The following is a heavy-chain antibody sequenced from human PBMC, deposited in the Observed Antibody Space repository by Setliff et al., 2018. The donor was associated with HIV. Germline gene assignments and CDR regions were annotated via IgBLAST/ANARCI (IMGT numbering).Heavy chain of an antibody. CDR2: IYYSGGT. CDR1: GDSMNNFY. D-gene: IGHD3-22*01. CDR3: ARVNQWLGYYLLDY. Sequence: SETLSLTCTVSGDSMNNFYWSWIRQPPGKGLEWIGYIYYSGGTNYNPSLKSRVTIAVDTSKNQFSLNLYSVTAADTAAYYCARVNQWLGYYLLDYWGQGSLVTVSS. V-gene: IGHV4-59*08. J-gene: IGHJ4*02.